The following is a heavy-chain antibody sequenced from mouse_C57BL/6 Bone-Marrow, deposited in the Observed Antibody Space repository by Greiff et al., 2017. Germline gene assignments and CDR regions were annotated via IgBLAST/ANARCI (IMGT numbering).Heavy chain of an antibody. CDR1: GYTFTSYW. V-gene: IGHV1-55*01. J-gene: IGHJ1*03. CDR3: ARSAYYSNYWYFDV. CDR2: IYPGSGST. D-gene: IGHD2-5*01. Sequence: QVQLQQPGAELVKPGASVKMSCKASGYTFTSYWITWVKQRPGQGLEWIGGIYPGSGSTNYNEKFKSKATLTVDTSSSTAYMQLSSLTSEDSAVYYGARSAYYSNYWYFDVWGTGTTVTVSS.